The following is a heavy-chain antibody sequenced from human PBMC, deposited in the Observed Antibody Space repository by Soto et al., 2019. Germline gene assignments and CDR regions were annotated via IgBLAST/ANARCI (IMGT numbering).Heavy chain of an antibody. CDR3: ARGSLWFEYYFDY. D-gene: IGHD3-10*01. CDR2: INSEGSST. CDR1: GFTFSSYW. V-gene: IGHV3-74*01. J-gene: IGHJ4*02. Sequence: EVQLVESGGGLVQPGGSLRLSCAASGFTFSSYWMHWVRQAPGKGLVWVSRINSEGSSTSYADSVKGRFTISRDNAKNTLYLQMNSLRAEDTAVYYCARGSLWFEYYFDYWGQGTLVTVSS.